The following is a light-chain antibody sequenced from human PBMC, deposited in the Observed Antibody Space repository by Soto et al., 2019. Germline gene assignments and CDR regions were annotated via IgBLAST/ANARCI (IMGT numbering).Light chain of an antibody. Sequence: QLVLTQSSSASASLGSSVKLTCTLSSGHSSYIIAWHQQQPGNAPRYLMKLESSGSYNKGSGVPDRFSGSSSGADRYLTLSNLQSEDEADYYCETWDSNTRAFGGGTQLTVL. J-gene: IGLJ3*02. CDR2: LESSGSY. V-gene: IGLV4-60*03. CDR1: SGHSSYI. CDR3: ETWDSNTRA.